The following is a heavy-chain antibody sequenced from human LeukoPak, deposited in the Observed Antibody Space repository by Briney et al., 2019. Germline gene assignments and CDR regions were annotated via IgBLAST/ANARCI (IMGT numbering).Heavy chain of an antibody. CDR3: ARSDIYCSGGTCPPNTFDAFDI. CDR2: IYYSGST. J-gene: IGHJ3*02. CDR1: GGSFSGYY. Sequence: SETLSLTCAVYGGSFSGYYWSWIRQPPGEGLEWIGYIYYSGSTNYNSSLKSRVTISVDTSKNKFSLKLSSVTAADTAIYYCARSDIYCSGGTCPPNTFDAFDIWGQGTMVTVSS. V-gene: IGHV4-59*01. D-gene: IGHD2-15*01.